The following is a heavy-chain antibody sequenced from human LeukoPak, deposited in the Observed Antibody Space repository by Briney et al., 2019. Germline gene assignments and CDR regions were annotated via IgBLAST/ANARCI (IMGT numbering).Heavy chain of an antibody. Sequence: GGSLRLSCAASGFTFSSYSMNWVRQAPGKGLEWVSSISSSSSYIYYADSVKGRFTISRDNAKNSLYLQMNSLRAEDTAVYYCARDAPNPRSGWFDYWGQGTLVTVSS. CDR2: ISSSSSYI. V-gene: IGHV3-21*01. D-gene: IGHD6-19*01. J-gene: IGHJ5*01. CDR3: ARDAPNPRSGWFDY. CDR1: GFTFSSYS.